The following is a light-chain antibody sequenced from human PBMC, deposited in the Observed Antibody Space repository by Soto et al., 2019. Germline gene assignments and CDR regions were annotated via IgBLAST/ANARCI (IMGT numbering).Light chain of an antibody. CDR1: QSVNRGF. V-gene: IGKV3-20*01. Sequence: DTVLTQSPGTLSLSPGERAILSCRASQSVNRGFLAWYQQKPGQTPRLLIYGASSRATGIPDRFSGSGSATDFTLTISRVEPEDSAVYYCQQYGNSPFTFGQGTKLEIK. CDR2: GAS. J-gene: IGKJ2*01. CDR3: QQYGNSPFT.